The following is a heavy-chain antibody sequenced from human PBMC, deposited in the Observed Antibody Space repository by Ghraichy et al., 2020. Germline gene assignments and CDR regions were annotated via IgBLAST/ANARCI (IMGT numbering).Heavy chain of an antibody. J-gene: IGHJ6*02. CDR2: INHSGST. CDR1: GGSFSGYY. Sequence: SETLSLTCAVYGGSFSGYYWSWIRQPPGKGLEWIGEINHSGSTNYNPSLKSGVTISVDTSKNQFSLKLSSVTAADTAVYYCASPESIAARSRGMDVWGQGTTVTVSS. D-gene: IGHD6-6*01. CDR3: ASPESIAARSRGMDV. V-gene: IGHV4-34*01.